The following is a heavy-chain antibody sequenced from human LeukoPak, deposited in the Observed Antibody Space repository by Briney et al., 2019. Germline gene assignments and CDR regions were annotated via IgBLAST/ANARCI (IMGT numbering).Heavy chain of an antibody. CDR3: ARDGYNYGYFNY. V-gene: IGHV4-59*01. Sequence: NPSETLSLTCTVSGGSISSYYWNWIRQPPGKGLEWIGYMYYSGSTNYNPSLKSRVTISVDTSKNQFSLKLSSVTAADTAVYYCARDGYNYGYFNYRGQGTLVTVSS. D-gene: IGHD5-24*01. J-gene: IGHJ4*02. CDR2: MYYSGST. CDR1: GGSISSYY.